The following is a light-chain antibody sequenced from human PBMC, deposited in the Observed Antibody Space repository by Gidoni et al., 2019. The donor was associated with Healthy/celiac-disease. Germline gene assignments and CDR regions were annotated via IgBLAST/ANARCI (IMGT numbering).Light chain of an antibody. Sequence: DIQMTQSPSSLSASVGDRVTITCRASQSISSYLNWYQQKPGKAPKLLIYAASSLQSGVPSRFSGSGSGIDFTLTISSLQPEDFATYYCQQSYSTPQTFGQGTKLEIK. CDR1: QSISSY. V-gene: IGKV1-39*01. CDR3: QQSYSTPQT. CDR2: AAS. J-gene: IGKJ2*01.